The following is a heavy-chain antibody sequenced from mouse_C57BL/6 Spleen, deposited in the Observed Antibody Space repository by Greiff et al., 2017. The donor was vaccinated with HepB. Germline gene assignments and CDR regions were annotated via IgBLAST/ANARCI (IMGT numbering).Heavy chain of an antibody. CDR3: AREGYDYAMDY. CDR2: IHPNSGST. D-gene: IGHD2-2*01. Sequence: LQQPGAELVKPGASVKLSCKASGYTFTSYWMHWVKQRPGQGLEWIGMIHPNSGSTNYNEKFKSKATLTVDKSSSTAYMQLSSLTSEDSAVYYGAREGYDYAMDYWGQGTSVTVSS. V-gene: IGHV1-64*01. J-gene: IGHJ4*01. CDR1: GYTFTSYW.